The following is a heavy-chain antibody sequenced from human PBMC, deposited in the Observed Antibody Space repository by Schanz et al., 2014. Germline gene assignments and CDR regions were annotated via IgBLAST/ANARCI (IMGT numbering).Heavy chain of an antibody. D-gene: IGHD6-13*01. J-gene: IGHJ4*02. CDR3: ARDGEAAAGCDY. CDR2: INPSGGST. Sequence: QVQLVQSGAEVKKPGASVKVSCKASGYTFTSYYMHWVRQAPGQGLEWMGIINPSGGSTSYAQKFQGRVTMTRDTSTSTVCMELSSVRSEDTAVYYCARDGEAAAGCDYWGQGTLVTVSS. CDR1: GYTFTSYY. V-gene: IGHV1-46*03.